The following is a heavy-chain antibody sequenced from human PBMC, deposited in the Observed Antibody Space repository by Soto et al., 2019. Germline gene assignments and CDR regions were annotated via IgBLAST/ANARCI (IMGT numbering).Heavy chain of an antibody. CDR2: IAHDGINK. Sequence: GVSLRLSCAASGFTFSSYAMNWVRQAPGKGLEWGALIAHDGINKYYANSVRGRFTISRDSSTNTLYLQMNSLRAADTAVFYCGRCTSTSCHLGSDYWGQGTLVTVSS. CDR3: GRCTSTSCHLGSDY. CDR1: GFTFSSYA. J-gene: IGHJ4*03. V-gene: IGHV3-30-3*01. D-gene: IGHD2-2*01.